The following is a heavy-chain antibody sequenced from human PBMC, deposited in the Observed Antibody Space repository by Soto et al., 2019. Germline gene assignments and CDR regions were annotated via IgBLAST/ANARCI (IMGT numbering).Heavy chain of an antibody. CDR3: ARAGKITIFGVVIIDFDY. V-gene: IGHV1-18*01. D-gene: IGHD3-3*01. J-gene: IGHJ4*02. Sequence: GASVKVSCKASGYTFTRDGISWVRQAPGQGLEWMGWISAYNGNTNYAQKLQGRVTMTTDTSTSTAYMELRSLRSDDTAVYYCARAGKITIFGVVIIDFDYWGQGTLVTVSS. CDR1: GYTFTRDG. CDR2: ISAYNGNT.